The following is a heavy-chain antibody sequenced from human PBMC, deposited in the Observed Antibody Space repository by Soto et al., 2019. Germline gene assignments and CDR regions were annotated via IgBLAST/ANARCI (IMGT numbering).Heavy chain of an antibody. Sequence: QVQLQESGPGLVKPSQTLSLTCTVSGGSISSGGYYWSWIRQHPGKGLEWIGYIYYSGSTYYNSSLKSRVTISVDTSKNQFSLKLSSVTAADTAVYYCARGHYDSSGYNWFDPWGQGTLVTVSS. D-gene: IGHD3-22*01. CDR3: ARGHYDSSGYNWFDP. J-gene: IGHJ5*02. CDR2: IYYSGST. V-gene: IGHV4-31*03. CDR1: GGSISSGGYY.